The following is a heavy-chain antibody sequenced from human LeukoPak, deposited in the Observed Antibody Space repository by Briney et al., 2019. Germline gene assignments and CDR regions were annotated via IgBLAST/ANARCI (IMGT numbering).Heavy chain of an antibody. V-gene: IGHV1-46*01. D-gene: IGHD3-3*01. CDR2: INPSGGST. Sequence: ASVKVSCKASGYTFTSYSVHWVRRAPGQGLEWMGIINPSGGSTSYAQKFQGRVTMTRDTSTSTVYMQLSSLRSEDTAVYYCARAISPVAYYGMDVWGQGTTVTVSS. CDR1: GYTFTSYS. CDR3: ARAISPVAYYGMDV. J-gene: IGHJ6*02.